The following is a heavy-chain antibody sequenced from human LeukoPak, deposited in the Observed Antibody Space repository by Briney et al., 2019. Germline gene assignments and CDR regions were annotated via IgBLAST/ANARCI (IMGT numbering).Heavy chain of an antibody. J-gene: IGHJ4*02. CDR2: ISAYNGNT. CDR1: GYTFTSYG. Sequence: ASAKVSRKASGYTFTSYGISWVRQAPGQGREWMGWISAYNGNTNYAQKLQGRVTMTTDTSTSTAYMGLRSLRSDDTAVYYCARQGYSGHSQGAADYWGQGTLVTVSS. D-gene: IGHD4-23*01. V-gene: IGHV1-18*01. CDR3: ARQGYSGHSQGAADY.